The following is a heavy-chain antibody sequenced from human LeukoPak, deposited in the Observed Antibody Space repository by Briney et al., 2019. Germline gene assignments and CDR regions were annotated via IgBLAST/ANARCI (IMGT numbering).Heavy chain of an antibody. CDR3: ARGDNWNYFTYFDY. Sequence: SQTLSLTCAISGDSVSSNSVTWNWIRQSPSRGLEWLGRTYYRSTWYNDYAVSVRGRITVNPDTSKNQFSLHLNSVTPEDTAVYYCARGDNWNYFTYFDYWGQGTLVTVSS. CDR1: GDSVSSNSVT. CDR2: TYYRSTWYN. V-gene: IGHV6-1*01. J-gene: IGHJ4*02. D-gene: IGHD1-7*01.